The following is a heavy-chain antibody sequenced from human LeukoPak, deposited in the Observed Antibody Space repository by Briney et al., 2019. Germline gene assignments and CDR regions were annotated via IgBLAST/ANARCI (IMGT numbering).Heavy chain of an antibody. J-gene: IGHJ5*02. CDR2: INHSGST. Sequence: SETLSLTCTVSGGSISSYYWSWIRQPPGKGLEWIGEINHSGSTNYNPSLKSRVTISVDTSKNQFSLKLSSVTAADTAVYYCARGWGSSWYGSWFDPWGQGTLVTVSS. CDR3: ARGWGSSWYGSWFDP. D-gene: IGHD6-13*01. V-gene: IGHV4-34*01. CDR1: GGSISSYY.